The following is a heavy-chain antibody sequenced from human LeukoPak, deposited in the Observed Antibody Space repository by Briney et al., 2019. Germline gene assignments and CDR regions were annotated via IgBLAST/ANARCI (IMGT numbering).Heavy chain of an antibody. CDR3: ARHYGSGMDYFDP. Sequence: PSETLSLTCTVSGGSISSYYWSWIRQPPGKGLEWIGYIHYSGTTNYNPSLKSRVTISVDTSKNQFSLKLSSVTAADTAVYYCARHYGSGMDYFDPWGQGTLVTVSS. D-gene: IGHD3-10*01. J-gene: IGHJ5*02. V-gene: IGHV4-59*01. CDR1: GGSISSYY. CDR2: IHYSGTT.